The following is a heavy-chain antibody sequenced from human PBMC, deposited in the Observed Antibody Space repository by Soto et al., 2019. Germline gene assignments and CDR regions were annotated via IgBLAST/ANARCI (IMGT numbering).Heavy chain of an antibody. V-gene: IGHV4-59*01. CDR2: IYYTGST. D-gene: IGHD1-26*01. Sequence: SETLSLTCTVSGGSISSYYWTWIRQPPGKGLEWIGYIYYTGSTKYNPSLKSRVTISVDTSKGQFSLTLSSVTAADTAVYYCARRGGSYSLYWYFDLWGRGTLVTVSS. CDR1: GGSISSYY. J-gene: IGHJ2*01. CDR3: ARRGGSYSLYWYFDL.